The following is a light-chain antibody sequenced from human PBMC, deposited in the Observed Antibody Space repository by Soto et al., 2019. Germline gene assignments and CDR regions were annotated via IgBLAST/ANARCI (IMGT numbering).Light chain of an antibody. CDR3: QPYNSLPPWT. Sequence: DIQMTQSPSSLSASIGDRITISCQASHDITNYLNWYQQKPGKAPKLLIYDASNLEAGVPSRFSGSGSGTDFTFTINDLQPEDNATFYCQPYNSLPPWTFGQGTKVEI. J-gene: IGKJ1*01. CDR2: DAS. CDR1: HDITNY. V-gene: IGKV1-33*01.